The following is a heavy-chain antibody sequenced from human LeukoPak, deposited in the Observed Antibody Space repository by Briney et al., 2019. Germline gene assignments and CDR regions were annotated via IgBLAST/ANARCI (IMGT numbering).Heavy chain of an antibody. CDR2: IIPILGIA. V-gene: IGHV1-69*04. CDR1: GGTFSSYA. Sequence: GASVKVSCKASGGTFSSYAISWMRQAPGQGLEWMGRIIPILGIANYAQKFQGRVTITADKSTSTAYMELSSLRSEDTAVYYCASRPLGGYYLEYFQHWGQGTLVTVSS. J-gene: IGHJ1*01. CDR3: ASRPLGGYYLEYFQH. D-gene: IGHD3-22*01.